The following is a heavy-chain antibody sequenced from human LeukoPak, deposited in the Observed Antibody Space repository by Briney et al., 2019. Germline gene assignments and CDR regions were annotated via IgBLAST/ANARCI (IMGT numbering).Heavy chain of an antibody. D-gene: IGHD5-18*01. V-gene: IGHV3-21*01. Sequence: GGSLRLSCAASVFTFSSYSMNWVRQAPGKGLEWVSSISSGSKYIYNADSVKGRFTVSRDNAKNSLYLQMNSLRAEDTAVYYCARALSYSYGSMDFWGQGTLVIVSS. CDR1: VFTFSSYS. CDR2: ISSGSKYI. CDR3: ARALSYSYGSMDF. J-gene: IGHJ4*02.